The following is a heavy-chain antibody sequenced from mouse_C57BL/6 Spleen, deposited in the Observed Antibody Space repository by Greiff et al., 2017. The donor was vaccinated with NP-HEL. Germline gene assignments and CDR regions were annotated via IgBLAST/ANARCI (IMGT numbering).Heavy chain of an antibody. Sequence: QVQLQQSGPELVKPGASVKISCKASGYAFSSSWMNWVKQRPGKGLEWIGRIYPGDGDTNYNGKFKGKATLTADKSSSTAYMQLSSLTSEDSAVYFCARGKGHAMDYWGQGTSVTVSS. V-gene: IGHV1-82*01. J-gene: IGHJ4*01. CDR2: IYPGDGDT. D-gene: IGHD1-3*01. CDR3: ARGKGHAMDY. CDR1: GYAFSSSW.